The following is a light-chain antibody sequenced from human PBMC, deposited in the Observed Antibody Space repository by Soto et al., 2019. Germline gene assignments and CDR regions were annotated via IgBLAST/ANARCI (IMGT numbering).Light chain of an antibody. CDR3: QQYNNWRWT. CDR1: QSVSSN. CDR2: GAS. V-gene: IGKV3-15*01. J-gene: IGKJ1*01. Sequence: EIVMTQSPATLSVSPGERATLSCRASQSVSSNLAWYQQKPGQAPRLLIYGASTRATGIPARFSGSGSGTELTLNISTLKFEEYAVSYCQQYNNWRWTLGQVT.